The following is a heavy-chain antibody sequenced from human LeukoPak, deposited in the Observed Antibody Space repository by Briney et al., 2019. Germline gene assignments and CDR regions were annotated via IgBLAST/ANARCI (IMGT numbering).Heavy chain of an antibody. V-gene: IGHV3-7*01. J-gene: IGHJ4*02. CDR1: GFTFGDFW. CDR3: VRESRPGGAMGLYHNLDY. CDR2: IKEDGTEK. Sequence: GGSLRLSCAGSGFTFGDFWMTWVRQTPGKGLEWVANIKEDGTEKNLVDSVKGRFTISRDNTKNLLYLEMNSLRGDDTAIYYCVRESRPGGAMGLYHNLDYWGQGTLVAVSS. D-gene: IGHD1-1*01.